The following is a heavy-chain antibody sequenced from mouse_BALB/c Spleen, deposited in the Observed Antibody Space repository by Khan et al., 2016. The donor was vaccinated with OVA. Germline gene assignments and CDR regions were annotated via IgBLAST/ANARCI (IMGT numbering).Heavy chain of an antibody. CDR1: GFPFSTYT. D-gene: IGHD2-1*01. V-gene: IGHV5-6-4*01. CDR3: TRDGNYAHWYFDV. Sequence: EVELVESGGGLVKPGGSLKLSCAASGFPFSTYTMSWVRQTPEKRLEWVATISSGSTYTYYPDSVKGRFTISRDNAKHTLYLQMSSLKSEDTALYYCTRDGNYAHWYFDVWGAGTTVTVSS. J-gene: IGHJ1*01. CDR2: ISSGSTYT.